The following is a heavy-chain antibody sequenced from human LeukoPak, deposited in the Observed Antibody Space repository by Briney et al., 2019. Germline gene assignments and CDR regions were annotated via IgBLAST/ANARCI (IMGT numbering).Heavy chain of an antibody. J-gene: IGHJ4*02. Sequence: GGSLRLSCAASGFSISNHYMSWVRQAPGKGLEWVANIKQDGSEKYYVDSVKGRFTISRDNAKNTLYLQMNSLRAEDTAIYYCTTLYGGSLDYWGQGTLVTVSS. D-gene: IGHD5-12*01. CDR1: GFSISNHY. V-gene: IGHV3-7*01. CDR3: TTLYGGSLDY. CDR2: IKQDGSEK.